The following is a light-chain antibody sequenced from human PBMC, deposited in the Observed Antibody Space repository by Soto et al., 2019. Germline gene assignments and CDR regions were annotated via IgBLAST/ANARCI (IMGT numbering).Light chain of an antibody. CDR1: QDIAIY. V-gene: IGKV1-17*01. CDR2: AAS. CDR3: LQHNYYPLT. J-gene: IGKJ4*01. Sequence: IHLTQSPSSLSASVGDRVTITCRASQDIAIYLAWYQQKPGKVPKRLIYAASSLESGVPSRFSGSGSGTEFTLTISSLQPEDFATYYCLQHNYYPLTFGGGTKVDIK.